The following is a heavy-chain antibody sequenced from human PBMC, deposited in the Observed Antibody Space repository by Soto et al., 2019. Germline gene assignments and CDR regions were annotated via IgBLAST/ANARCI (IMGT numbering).Heavy chain of an antibody. D-gene: IGHD2-2*01. CDR2: ISSSGSTI. V-gene: IGHV3-11*01. Sequence: GGSLRLSCAASGFTFSDYYMSWIRQAPGKGLEWVSYISSSGSTIYYADSVKGRFTISRDNAKNSLYLQMNSLRAEDTAVYYCAVSGQRGLNIVVVPAALGLVDYMDVWGKGTTVTVSS. CDR1: GFTFSDYY. CDR3: AVSGQRGLNIVVVPAALGLVDYMDV. J-gene: IGHJ6*03.